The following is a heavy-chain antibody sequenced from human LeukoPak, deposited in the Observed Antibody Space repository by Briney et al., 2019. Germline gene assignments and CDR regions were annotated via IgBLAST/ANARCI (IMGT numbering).Heavy chain of an antibody. J-gene: IGHJ4*02. CDR3: ARDYKYAFDN. Sequence: GGSLRLSRAASGFTFSDYSMNWVRQAPGKGLEWISYIGIDSGNTNYADSVKGRFTISGDKAKNSLYLQMNSLRVEDTAVYCCARDYKYAFDNWGQGTLVTVSS. D-gene: IGHD5-24*01. CDR1: GFTFSDYS. CDR2: IGIDSGNT. V-gene: IGHV3-48*01.